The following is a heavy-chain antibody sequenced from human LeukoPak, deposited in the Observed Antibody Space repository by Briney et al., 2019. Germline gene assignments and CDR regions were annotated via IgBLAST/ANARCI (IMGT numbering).Heavy chain of an antibody. CDR2: IYYSGST. CDR3: ARASLYDFWSGYYVRGWFDP. J-gene: IGHJ5*02. Sequence: SETLSLTCTVSGGSISSGDYYWSWIRQPPGKGLEWIGYIYYSGSTYYNPSLKSRVTISVDTSKNQFSLKLSSMTAADTAVYYCARASLYDFWSGYYVRGWFDPWGQGTLVTVSS. D-gene: IGHD3-3*01. CDR1: GGSISSGDYY. V-gene: IGHV4-30-4*08.